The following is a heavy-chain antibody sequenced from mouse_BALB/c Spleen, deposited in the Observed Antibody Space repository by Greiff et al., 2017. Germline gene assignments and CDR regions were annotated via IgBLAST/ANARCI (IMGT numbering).Heavy chain of an antibody. CDR2: ISNGGGST. Sequence: DVHLVESGGGLVQPGGSLKLSCAASGFSFSSYTMSWVRQTPEKRLEWVAYISNGGGSTYYPDTVKGRFTISRDNAKNTLYLQMSSLKSEDTAMYYCARESYYRYECAMDYWGQGTSVTVSS. CDR3: ARESYYRYECAMDY. CDR1: GFSFSSYT. J-gene: IGHJ4*01. D-gene: IGHD2-14*01. V-gene: IGHV5-12-2*01.